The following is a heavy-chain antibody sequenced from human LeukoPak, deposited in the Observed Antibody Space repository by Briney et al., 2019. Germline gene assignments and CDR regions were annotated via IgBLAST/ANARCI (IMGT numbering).Heavy chain of an antibody. CDR2: INHSGST. J-gene: IGHJ4*02. Sequence: PSETLSLTCAVYGGSFSGYYWSWIRQPPGKGLEWVGEINHSGSTNYNPSLKSRVTISVDTSKNQFSLKLSSVTAADTAVYYCARGLYSSSWYLNYWGQGTLVTVSS. CDR1: GGSFSGYY. V-gene: IGHV4-34*01. D-gene: IGHD6-13*01. CDR3: ARGLYSSSWYLNY.